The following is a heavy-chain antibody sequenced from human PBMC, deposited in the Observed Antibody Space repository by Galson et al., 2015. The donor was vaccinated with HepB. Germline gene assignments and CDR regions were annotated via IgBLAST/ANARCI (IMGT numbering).Heavy chain of an antibody. V-gene: IGHV3-73*01. Sequence: SLRLSCAASGFTFSGSAMHWVRQASGKGLEWVGRIRSKANSYATAYAASVKGRFTISRDDSKNTAYLQMNSLKTEDTAVYYCTRLRKDFWSGYYKYYFDYWGQGTLVTVSS. CDR3: TRLRKDFWSGYYKYYFDY. J-gene: IGHJ4*02. CDR2: IRSKANSYAT. D-gene: IGHD3-3*01. CDR1: GFTFSGSA.